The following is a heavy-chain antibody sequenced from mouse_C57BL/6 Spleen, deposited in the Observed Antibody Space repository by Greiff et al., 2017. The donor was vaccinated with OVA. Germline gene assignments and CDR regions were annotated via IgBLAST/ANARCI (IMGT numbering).Heavy chain of an antibody. D-gene: IGHD2-12*01. CDR3: ARRVFYDWYFDV. V-gene: IGHV1-26*01. CDR2: INPNNGGT. J-gene: IGHJ1*03. Sequence: VQLQQSGPELVKPGASVKISCKASGYTFTDSYMNWVKQSHGKSLEWIGDINPNNGGTSYNQKFKGKATLTVDKSSSTAYMELRSLTSEDSAVYYCARRVFYDWYFDVWGTGTTVTVSS. CDR1: GYTFTDSY.